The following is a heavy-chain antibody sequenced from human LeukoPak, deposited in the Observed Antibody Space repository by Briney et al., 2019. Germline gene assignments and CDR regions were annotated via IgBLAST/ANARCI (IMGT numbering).Heavy chain of an antibody. CDR2: IIPIFGTA. CDR3: ARAGLLWFGELPTVNRFDP. V-gene: IGHV1-69*05. D-gene: IGHD3-10*01. J-gene: IGHJ5*02. Sequence: ASVTVSCTASGGTFSSYAISWVRQAPGQGLEWMGGIIPIFGTANYAQKFQGRVTITTDESTSTAYMELSSLRSEDTAVYYCARAGLLWFGELPTVNRFDPWGQGTLVTVSS. CDR1: GGTFSSYA.